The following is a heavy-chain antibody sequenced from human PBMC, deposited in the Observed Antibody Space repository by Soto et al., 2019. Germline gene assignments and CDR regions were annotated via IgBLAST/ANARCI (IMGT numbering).Heavy chain of an antibody. CDR2: INSDGSST. CDR1: GFTFSSYW. Sequence: HPGGSLRLSCAASGFTFSSYWMSWVRQAPGKGLVWVSRINSDGSSTSYADSVKGRFTISRDNAKNTLYLQMNSLRAEDTAVYYCARAPTLYGGNSNYWGQGTLVTVSS. J-gene: IGHJ4*02. D-gene: IGHD4-17*01. V-gene: IGHV3-74*01. CDR3: ARAPTLYGGNSNY.